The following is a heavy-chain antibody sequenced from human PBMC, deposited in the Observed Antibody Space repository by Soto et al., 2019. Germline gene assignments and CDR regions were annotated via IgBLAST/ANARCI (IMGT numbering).Heavy chain of an antibody. CDR2: IYTGAYDT. CDR1: GYSVTTYW. D-gene: IGHD2-2*01. Sequence: LKISWKGSGYSVTTYWIAWVRPMPGKGVEWVGIIYTGAYDTRYSPSFDGHVTTSVDKSISTPFLQWNSLKASDNAISYCARHSCLAPKDYWGQGTLVTVSS. V-gene: IGHV5-51*01. CDR3: ARHSCLAPKDY. J-gene: IGHJ4*01.